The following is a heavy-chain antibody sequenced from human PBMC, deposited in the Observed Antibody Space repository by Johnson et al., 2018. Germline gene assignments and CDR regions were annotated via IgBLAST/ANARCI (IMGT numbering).Heavy chain of an antibody. CDR1: GISFSRNW. CDR2: LKPDGTGT. Sequence: VQLVHSGGGLVQPGGSPRLSCASAGISFSRNWMTWVRKAPGKGLDGVANLKPDGTGTYYADAVKGRFTISRDNAKNSLYLQPSGLRAEDTALYYCVRDHDYWGQGTLVTVSS. CDR3: VRDHDY. J-gene: IGHJ4*02. V-gene: IGHV3-7*01.